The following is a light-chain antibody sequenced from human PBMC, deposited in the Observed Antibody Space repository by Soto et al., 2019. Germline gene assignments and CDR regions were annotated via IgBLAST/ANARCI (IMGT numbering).Light chain of an antibody. CDR2: EVH. J-gene: IGLJ1*01. CDR3: SSYRSTITVDV. Sequence: QSALTQPASVSGSPGQSITISCNGTSSDVGAYDYVSWYQQHPGRAPKLIIYEVHNRPSGVSNRFSGSKSGSTASLTISELQAEDEADYYCSSYRSTITVDVFGTGTKVTVL. CDR1: SSDVGAYDY. V-gene: IGLV2-14*01.